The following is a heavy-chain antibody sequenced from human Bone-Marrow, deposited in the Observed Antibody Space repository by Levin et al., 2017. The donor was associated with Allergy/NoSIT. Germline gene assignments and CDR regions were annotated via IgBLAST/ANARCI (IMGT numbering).Heavy chain of an antibody. CDR2: INAGNGNT. CDR3: ARAFQMNYYYGSGSRQNGNYYYGMDV. CDR1: GYTFTSYA. Sequence: VASVKVSCKASGYTFTSYAMHWVRQAPGQRLEWMGWINAGNGNTKYSQKFQGRVTITRDTSASTAYMELSSLRSEDTAVYYCARAFQMNYYYGSGSRQNGNYYYGMDVWGQGTTVTVSS. V-gene: IGHV1-3*01. J-gene: IGHJ6*02. D-gene: IGHD3-10*01.